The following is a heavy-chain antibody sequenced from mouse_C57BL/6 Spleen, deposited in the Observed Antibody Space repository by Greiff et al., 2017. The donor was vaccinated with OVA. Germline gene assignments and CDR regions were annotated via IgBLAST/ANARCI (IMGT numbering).Heavy chain of an antibody. Sequence: VQLQQSGPELVKPGASVKISCKASGYTFTDYYINWVKQRPGQGLEWIGWIFPGSGSTYYNEKFKGKATLTVDKSSSTAYMLLSSLTSEDSAVYFCARCIYYGNPLFDYWGQGTTLTVSS. CDR2: IFPGSGST. J-gene: IGHJ2*01. V-gene: IGHV1-75*01. CDR1: GYTFTDYY. D-gene: IGHD2-1*01. CDR3: ARCIYYGNPLFDY.